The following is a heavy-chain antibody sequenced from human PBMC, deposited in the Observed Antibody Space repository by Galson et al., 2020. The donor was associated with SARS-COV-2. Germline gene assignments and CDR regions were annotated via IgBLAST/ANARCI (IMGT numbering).Heavy chain of an antibody. CDR3: ARTYYFGSSFCMDV. D-gene: IGHD3-3*01. CDR1: GYTFTSYG. J-gene: IGHJ6*03. Sequence: ASAKDSCKASGYTFTSYGISWVRQAPGQGLEWMGWISDSNDNKNYAKKPQDSVTMTTDTSTSTAYMELRSLRSDDTAVDYCARTYYFGSSFCMDVWGKGTTVTVSS. V-gene: IGHV1-18*01. CDR2: ISDSNDNK.